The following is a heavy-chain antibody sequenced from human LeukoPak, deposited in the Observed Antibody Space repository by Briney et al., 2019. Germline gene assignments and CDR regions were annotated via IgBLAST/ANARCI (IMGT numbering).Heavy chain of an antibody. CDR2: ISGSGGGT. CDR3: VQEGPRGLAFDI. V-gene: IGHV3-23*01. CDR1: GVTFSSYV. Sequence: GGSLRLSCEASGVTFSSYVMSWVCQAPGKGPEWVSGISGSGGGTYYADSVKGRFAISRDNSKNTLYLQMNSLRAEDTAVYYCVQEGPRGLAFDIWGQGTKVTVSS. J-gene: IGHJ3*02.